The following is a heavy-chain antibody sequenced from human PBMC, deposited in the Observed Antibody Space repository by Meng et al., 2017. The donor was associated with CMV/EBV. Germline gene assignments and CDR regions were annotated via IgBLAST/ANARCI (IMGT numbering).Heavy chain of an antibody. D-gene: IGHD5-18*01. V-gene: IGHV4-38-2*02. J-gene: IGHJ3*02. Sequence: SETLSLTCTVSGYYISSGYYWGWIRQPPGKGLEWIGSIYHSGSTYYNPSLKSRVTISVDTSKNQFSLKLTSVTAADTAVYYCASYRGDSYGIHDAFDIWGQGTMVTVSS. CDR3: ASYRGDSYGIHDAFDI. CDR2: IYHSGST. CDR1: GYYISSGYY.